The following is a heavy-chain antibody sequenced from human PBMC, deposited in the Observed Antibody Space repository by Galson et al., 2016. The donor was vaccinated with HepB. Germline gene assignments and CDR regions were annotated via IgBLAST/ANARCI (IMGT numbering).Heavy chain of an antibody. CDR2: ISSNNYI. Sequence: SLRLSCAASGFTFSSYSLNWVRQAPGKGLEWVSFISSNNYIYYADSVQGRFTISRDNAKNSLYLQMHSLRAEDTAVYYCAKDTGHCSGGVCDSPRGMDVWGQGTTVTVSS. CDR3: AKDTGHCSGGVCDSPRGMDV. J-gene: IGHJ6*02. D-gene: IGHD2-15*01. CDR1: GFTFSSYS. V-gene: IGHV3-21*01.